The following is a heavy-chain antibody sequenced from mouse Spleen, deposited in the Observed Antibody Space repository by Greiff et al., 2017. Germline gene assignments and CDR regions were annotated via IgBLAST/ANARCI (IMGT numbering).Heavy chain of an antibody. D-gene: IGHD2-2*01. CDR2: ISYDGSN. CDR1: GYSITSGYY. Sequence: EVKLQESGPGLAKPSQSLSLTCSVSGYSITSGYYWNWIRQFPGNKLEWMGYISYDGSNNYNPSLKNRITITRDTSKNQFFLKLNSVTTEDTATYYCARRGYPDAMDYWGQGTSVTVSS. V-gene: IGHV3-6*01. CDR3: ARRGYPDAMDY. J-gene: IGHJ4*01.